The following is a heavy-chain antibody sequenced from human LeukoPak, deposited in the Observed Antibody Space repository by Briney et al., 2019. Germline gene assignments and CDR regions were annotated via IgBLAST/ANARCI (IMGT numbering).Heavy chain of an antibody. CDR2: VESKTEGGTT. D-gene: IGHD1-26*01. J-gene: IGHJ4*02. Sequence: GPLRLSSAASGFTFYNPWMNWVRQGPGKGVEWVGRVESKTEGGTTDYAAPVQGRLTISRDDAEDTLYMQMNRLKTEATAVYYCTSDPRVGRYFDYWGQGTLVTVSS. CDR3: TSDPRVGRYFDY. CDR1: GFTFYNPW. V-gene: IGHV3-15*04.